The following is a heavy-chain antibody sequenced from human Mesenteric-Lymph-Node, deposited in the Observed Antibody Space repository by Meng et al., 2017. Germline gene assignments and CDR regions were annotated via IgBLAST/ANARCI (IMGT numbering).Heavy chain of an antibody. CDR1: GDSVSSNSAA. J-gene: IGHJ4*02. V-gene: IGHV6-1*01. Sequence: QVHLQQSGPGLVKPSQTLSLTCAISGDSVSSNSAAWHWIRQSPSRGLEWLGRTYYRSKWNVDYAVSVESRITINPATSQNQFSLQLNSVTPEDTAAYYCARAYHSFYLDSWGQGTLVTVSS. CDR3: ARAYHSFYLDS. CDR2: TYYRSKWNV. D-gene: IGHD2-2*01.